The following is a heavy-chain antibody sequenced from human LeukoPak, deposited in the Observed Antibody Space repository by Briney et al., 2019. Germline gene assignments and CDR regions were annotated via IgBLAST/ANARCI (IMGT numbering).Heavy chain of an antibody. J-gene: IGHJ3*02. Sequence: SETLSLTCTVSGGSISSYYWSWIRQPPGKGLEWIGYIYTSGSTNYNPSLKSRVAISVDTSKNQFSLKLSSVTAADTAVYYCARPTSDKYSSSSLGSWTGAFDIWGQGTMVTVSS. CDR1: GGSISSYY. V-gene: IGHV4-4*09. CDR3: ARPTSDKYSSSSLGSWTGAFDI. CDR2: IYTSGST. D-gene: IGHD6-13*01.